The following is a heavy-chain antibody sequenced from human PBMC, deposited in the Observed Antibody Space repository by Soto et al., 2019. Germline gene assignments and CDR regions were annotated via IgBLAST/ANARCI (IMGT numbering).Heavy chain of an antibody. V-gene: IGHV3-23*01. J-gene: IGHJ4*02. D-gene: IGHD3-9*01. CDR1: GFTFSSYA. CDR2: ISGSGGST. Sequence: GGSLRLSCAASGFTFSSYAMSWVRQAPGKGLEWVSAISGSGGSTYYADSVKGRFTISRDNSKNTLYLQMNSLRAEDTAVYYCAKGGTYYDILTGYSHFDYWGQGTLVTVYS. CDR3: AKGGTYYDILTGYSHFDY.